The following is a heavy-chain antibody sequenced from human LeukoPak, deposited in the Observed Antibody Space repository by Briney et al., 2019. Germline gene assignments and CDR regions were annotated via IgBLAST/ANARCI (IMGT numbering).Heavy chain of an antibody. V-gene: IGHV4-4*02. CDR2: IYHSGST. Sequence: SETLSLTCAVSGGSISSSNWWSWVRQPPGKGLEWIGEIYHSGSTNYNPSLKSRVTISVDTSKNQFSLKLSSVTAADTAVYYCARRAIYYGSGSYPFDYWGQGTLVTVSS. CDR1: GGSISSSNW. J-gene: IGHJ4*02. D-gene: IGHD3-10*01. CDR3: ARRAIYYGSGSYPFDY.